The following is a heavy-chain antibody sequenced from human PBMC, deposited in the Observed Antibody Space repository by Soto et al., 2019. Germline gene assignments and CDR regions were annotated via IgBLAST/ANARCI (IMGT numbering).Heavy chain of an antibody. CDR2: IYYSGST. CDR3: AREIPTLNYFDY. CDR1: GDSISSSSYY. Sequence: SDTLSLTCTVSGDSISSSSYYRGWIRQPPGKGLEWIGSIYYSGSTYYNPSLKSRVTISVDTSKNQFSLKLSSVTAADTAVYYCAREIPTLNYFDYWGQGTLVTVSS. J-gene: IGHJ4*02. V-gene: IGHV4-39*02. D-gene: IGHD3-16*01.